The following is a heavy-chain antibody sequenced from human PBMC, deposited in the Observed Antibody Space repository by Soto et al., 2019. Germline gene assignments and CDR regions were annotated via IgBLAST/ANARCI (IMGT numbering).Heavy chain of an antibody. Sequence: EVQLLQSGGGLVQPGGSLRLSCAASGFTFSSYALSWVRQAPGKGLEWVSSISGGANNTYYAESVKGRFTISRDNAKNTLSLQMNSLRTEDTAIYYCAKDKKTAGVAAIVDYCGQGTLVTVSS. CDR1: GFTFSSYA. CDR2: ISGGANNT. CDR3: AKDKKTAGVAAIVDY. V-gene: IGHV3-23*01. J-gene: IGHJ4*02. D-gene: IGHD2-15*01.